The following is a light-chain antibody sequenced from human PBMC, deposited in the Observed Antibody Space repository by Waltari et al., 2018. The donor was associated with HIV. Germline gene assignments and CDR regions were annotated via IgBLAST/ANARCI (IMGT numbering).Light chain of an antibody. CDR2: WAS. CDR1: QSILYSSNNKNY. V-gene: IGKV4-1*01. CDR3: QQYHTSWT. J-gene: IGKJ1*01. Sequence: DIVLTQSPDSLAVSLGERATLNCKSSQSILYSSNNKNYLAWYQQKPGQPPKLLIYWASTRESGVPDRFSGSGSGTDFTLTISSLQAEDVAIYYCQQYHTSWTFGQGTKVEIK.